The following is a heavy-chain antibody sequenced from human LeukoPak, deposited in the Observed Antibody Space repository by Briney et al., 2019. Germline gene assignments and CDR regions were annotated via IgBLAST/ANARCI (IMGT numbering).Heavy chain of an antibody. J-gene: IGHJ6*03. Sequence: SETLSLTCTISGYSISSGYYWGWIRQPPGKGLEWIGSIYYSGSTYYNPSLKSRVTISVDTSKNQFSLKLSSVTAADTAVYYCARLYGDFSSSYYYYMDVWGKGTTVTVSS. CDR2: IYYSGST. CDR3: ARLYGDFSSSYYYYMDV. CDR1: GYSISSGYY. V-gene: IGHV4-38-2*02. D-gene: IGHD4-17*01.